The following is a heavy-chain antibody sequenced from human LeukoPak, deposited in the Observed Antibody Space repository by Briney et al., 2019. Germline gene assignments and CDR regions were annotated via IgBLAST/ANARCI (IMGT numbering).Heavy chain of an antibody. V-gene: IGHV4-34*01. D-gene: IGHD1-26*01. CDR3: ARGLLSYLIVY. CDR1: GGSFSGYY. J-gene: IGHJ4*02. CDR2: INHSGST. Sequence: SETLSLTCAVYGGSFSGYYWSWIRHPPGKGLEWIGEINHSGSTNYNPSLKSRVTISVDTSKNQFSLKLSSVTAADTAVYYCARGLLSYLIVYWGQGTLVTVSS.